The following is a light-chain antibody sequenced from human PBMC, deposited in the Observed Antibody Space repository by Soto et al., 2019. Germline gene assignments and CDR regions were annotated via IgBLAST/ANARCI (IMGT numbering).Light chain of an antibody. CDR2: AAS. Sequence: DIQMTQSPSSLSASAGDRVTITCRASQSIATFLNWYQQKPGKAPKLLISAASRLQSGVPGRFSGSGSGTDFTLTISSLQPEDFATYYCQQSYNTVWTFGQGTKVDIK. V-gene: IGKV1-39*01. CDR3: QQSYNTVWT. CDR1: QSIATF. J-gene: IGKJ1*01.